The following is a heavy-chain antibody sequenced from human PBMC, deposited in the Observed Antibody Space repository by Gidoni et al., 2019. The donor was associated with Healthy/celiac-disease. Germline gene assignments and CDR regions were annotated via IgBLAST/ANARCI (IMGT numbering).Heavy chain of an antibody. J-gene: IGHJ4*02. CDR3: AKGGPVGATVVDY. V-gene: IGHV3-30*18. D-gene: IGHD1-26*01. CDR1: GFTFSSYG. Sequence: QVQLVESGGGVVQPGRSLSLSCAASGFTFSSYGMHWVRQAPGKGLEWVAVISYDGSNKYYADSVKGRFTISRDNSKNTLYLQMNSLRAEDTAVYYCAKGGPVGATVVDYWGQGTLVTVSS. CDR2: ISYDGSNK.